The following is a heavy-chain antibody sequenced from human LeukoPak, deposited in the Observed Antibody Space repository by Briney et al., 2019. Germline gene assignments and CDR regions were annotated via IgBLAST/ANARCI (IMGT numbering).Heavy chain of an antibody. D-gene: IGHD3-22*01. V-gene: IGHV4-34*01. Sequence: SETLSLTCTVSGGSISSYYWSWIRQPPGKGLEWIGEINHSGSTNYNPSLKSRVTISVDTSKNQFSLKLSSVTAADTAVYYCARGTCYDSSGYCFDYWGQGTLVTVSS. CDR1: GGSISSYY. CDR2: INHSGST. J-gene: IGHJ4*02. CDR3: ARGTCYDSSGYCFDY.